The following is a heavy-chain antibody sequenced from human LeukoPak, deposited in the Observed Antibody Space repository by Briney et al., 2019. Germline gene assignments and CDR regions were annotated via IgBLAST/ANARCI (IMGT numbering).Heavy chain of an antibody. CDR3: ARFGVTTAYFDY. CDR1: GYTFTSYD. CDR2: MNPNSGNT. V-gene: IGHV1-8*01. J-gene: IGHJ4*02. D-gene: IGHD4-11*01. Sequence: ASVTVSCKASGYTFTSYDINWVRQATGQGLAWMGWMNPNSGNTGYAQKFQGRVTMTRNTSISPAYMELSSLRSEDTAVYYCARFGVTTAYFDYWGQGTLVTVSS.